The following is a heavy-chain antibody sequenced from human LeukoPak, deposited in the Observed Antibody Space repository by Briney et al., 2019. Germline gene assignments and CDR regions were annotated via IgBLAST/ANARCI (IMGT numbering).Heavy chain of an antibody. CDR2: IRGSGGST. V-gene: IGHV3-23*01. J-gene: IGHJ4*02. Sequence: GGSLRLSCAASGFTFSTYAMSWVRQAPGKGLEWVSAIRGSGGSTSYPDSVKDRFTISRDNSKNTLYLQMNSLRAEDTAVYYCAKIWFGELSHFDYWGQGTLVTVSS. D-gene: IGHD3-10*01. CDR1: GFTFSTYA. CDR3: AKIWFGELSHFDY.